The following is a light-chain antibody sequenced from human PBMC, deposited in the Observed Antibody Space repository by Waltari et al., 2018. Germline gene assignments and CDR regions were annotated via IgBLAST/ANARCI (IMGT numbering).Light chain of an antibody. CDR2: DVN. CDR3: CSYAGYYTV. Sequence: QSALTQPRSVSGSPGQSVTFSCTGTSSDVGGYNFVSWYQQYPANAPKLGIYDVNKPPERVPCRVAGSNAGNTPSLIIPGPQTEDEADYYCCSYAGYYTVFGGGTKLTVL. CDR1: SSDVGGYNF. J-gene: IGLJ3*02. V-gene: IGLV2-11*01.